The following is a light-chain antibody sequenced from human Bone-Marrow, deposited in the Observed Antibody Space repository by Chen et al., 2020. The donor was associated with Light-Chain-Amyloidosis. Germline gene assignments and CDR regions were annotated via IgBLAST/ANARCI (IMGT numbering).Light chain of an antibody. Sequence: DIVMTQSPDSLAVSLGERATINCKSSQSLLYTSNNKNYLTWYQQKPGQPPKLLIHWASTRESGVPDRFRGSGSGTDFTLTNSRLQAEDVAVYYCQQYDSSPRWTFGQGTRVEIK. CDR2: WAS. J-gene: IGKJ1*01. CDR1: QSLLYTSNNKNY. CDR3: QQYDSSPRWT. V-gene: IGKV4-1*01.